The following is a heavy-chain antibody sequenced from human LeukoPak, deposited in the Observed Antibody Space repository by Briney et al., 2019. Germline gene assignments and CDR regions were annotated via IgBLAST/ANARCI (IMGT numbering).Heavy chain of an antibody. D-gene: IGHD3-10*01. Sequence: SGPALVKPTQTLTPTCTFSGFSLSTSGMCVSWIRQPPGKALEWLARIDWDDDKYYSTSLKTRLTISKDTSKNQVVLTMTNMDPVDTATYYCARIRWGSGSYVIDYWGQGTLVTVSS. V-gene: IGHV2-70*11. CDR1: GFSLSTSGMC. CDR3: ARIRWGSGSYVIDY. J-gene: IGHJ4*02. CDR2: IDWDDDK.